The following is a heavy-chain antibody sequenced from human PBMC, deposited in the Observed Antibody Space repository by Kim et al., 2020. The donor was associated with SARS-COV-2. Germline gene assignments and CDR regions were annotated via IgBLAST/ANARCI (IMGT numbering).Heavy chain of an antibody. Sequence: GGSLRLSCAASGFTFDDYAMHWVRQAPGKGLEWVSGISWNSGSIGYADSVKGRFTISRDNAKNSLYLQMNSLRAEDTALYYCAKDIRAWNGYTPSFDYWGQGTLVTVSS. V-gene: IGHV3-9*01. CDR1: GFTFDDYA. CDR2: ISWNSGSI. D-gene: IGHD5-12*01. J-gene: IGHJ4*02. CDR3: AKDIRAWNGYTPSFDY.